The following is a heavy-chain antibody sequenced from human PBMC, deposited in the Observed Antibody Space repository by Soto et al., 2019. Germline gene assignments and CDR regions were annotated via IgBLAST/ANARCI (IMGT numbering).Heavy chain of an antibody. CDR2: IYYSGST. CDR1: GGSISSSSYY. CDR3: ASSEFH. V-gene: IGHV4-39*01. J-gene: IGHJ4*02. Sequence: ETLSLTCTVSGGSISSSSYYWGWIRQPPGKGLEWIGRIYYSGSTYYNPSLKSRVTISVDTSKNQFSLNLSSVTAADTAVYYCASSEFHWGKGTLVTVAS. D-gene: IGHD2-21*01.